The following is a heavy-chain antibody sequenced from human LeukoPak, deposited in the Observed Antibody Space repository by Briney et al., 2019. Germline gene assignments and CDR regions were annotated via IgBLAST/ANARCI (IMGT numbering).Heavy chain of an antibody. V-gene: IGHV1-2*02. CDR2: INPNSGGT. D-gene: IGHD6-19*01. J-gene: IGHJ4*02. Sequence: GASVKVSCKASGYTFTVYYMHWVRQAPGQGLEWMGCINPNSGGTNYAQKFQGRVTMTRDTSISTAYMELSRLRSDDTAVYYCAREDSSGWYGLYWGQGTLVTVSS. CDR3: AREDSSGWYGLY. CDR1: GYTFTVYY.